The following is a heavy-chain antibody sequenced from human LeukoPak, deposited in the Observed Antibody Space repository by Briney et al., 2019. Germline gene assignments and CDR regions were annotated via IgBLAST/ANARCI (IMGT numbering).Heavy chain of an antibody. CDR3: ARDTHYYDILTGYYNHYFDY. D-gene: IGHD3-9*01. CDR2: IYTSGST. Sequence: SETLSLTCTGSGGSISSYYWSWIRQPAGKGLEWIGRIYTSGSTNYNPSLKSRVTMSVDTSKNQFSLKLSSVTAADTAVYYCARDTHYYDILTGYYNHYFDYWGQGTPVTVSS. CDR1: GGSISSYY. J-gene: IGHJ4*02. V-gene: IGHV4-4*07.